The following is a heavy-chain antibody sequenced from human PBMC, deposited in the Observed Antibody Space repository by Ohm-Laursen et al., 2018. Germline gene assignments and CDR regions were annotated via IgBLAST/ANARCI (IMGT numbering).Heavy chain of an antibody. Sequence: SETLSLTCSVSGGSISGYYWSWIRQPPGKGLEWIGYIYYSGSTNYNPSLKSRVTISVDTSKNQFFPKLSSVTAADTAVYYCARHPDYRSDRWFDPWGQGTLVSVSS. D-gene: IGHD6-25*01. J-gene: IGHJ5*02. CDR3: ARHPDYRSDRWFDP. V-gene: IGHV4-59*08. CDR2: IYYSGST. CDR1: GGSISGYY.